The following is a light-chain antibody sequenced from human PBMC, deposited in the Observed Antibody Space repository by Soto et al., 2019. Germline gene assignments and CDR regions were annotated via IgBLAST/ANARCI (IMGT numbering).Light chain of an antibody. CDR2: GAS. V-gene: IGKV3-20*01. CDR1: QSLSSSY. J-gene: IGKJ3*01. CDR3: QQYGSSPPSFT. Sequence: VLTQSPGTLSLSPGERATLSCRASQSLSSSYLAWYQQKPGQAPRLLIYGASSRATGIPDRFSGSGSGTDFTLTISRLEPEDFAVYYCQQYGSSPPSFTFGPGTKVDIK.